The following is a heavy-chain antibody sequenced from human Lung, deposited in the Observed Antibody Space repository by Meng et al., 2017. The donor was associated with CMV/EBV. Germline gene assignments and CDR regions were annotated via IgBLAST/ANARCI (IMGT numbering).Heavy chain of an antibody. Sequence: VQLQGSGPGLVKPSQTRSLTCTVSGGSISSGDYYWSWIRQPPGKGLEWIGYIYYSGSTYYNPSLKSRVTISVDTSKNQFSLKLSSVTAADTAVYYCARALDTAMVTFDYWGQGTLVTVSS. CDR1: GGSISSGDYY. CDR2: IYYSGST. V-gene: IGHV4-30-4*08. J-gene: IGHJ4*02. CDR3: ARALDTAMVTFDY. D-gene: IGHD5-18*01.